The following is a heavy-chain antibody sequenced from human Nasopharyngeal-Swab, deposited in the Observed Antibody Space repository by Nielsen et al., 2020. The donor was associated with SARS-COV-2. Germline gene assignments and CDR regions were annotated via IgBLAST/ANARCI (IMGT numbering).Heavy chain of an antibody. D-gene: IGHD5-18*01. V-gene: IGHV3-23*01. J-gene: IGHJ4*02. CDR2: ISGSGGST. CDR1: GFTFSSYA. Sequence: GESLKISCAASGFTFSSYAMSWVRQAPGKGLEWVSAISGSGGSTYYADSVKGRFTISRANSKNTLYLQMNSLRAEDTAVYYCAKPETGIQLWSTEPLDYWGQGTLVTVSS. CDR3: AKPETGIQLWSTEPLDY.